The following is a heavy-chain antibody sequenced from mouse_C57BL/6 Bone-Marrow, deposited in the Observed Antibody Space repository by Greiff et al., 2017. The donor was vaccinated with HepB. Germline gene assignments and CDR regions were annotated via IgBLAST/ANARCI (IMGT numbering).Heavy chain of an antibody. V-gene: IGHV1-69*01. CDR1: GYTFTSYW. CDR2: IDPSDCYT. J-gene: IGHJ2*01. Sequence: VQLQQPGAELVMPGASVKLSCKASGYTFTSYWMHWVKQRPGQGLEWIGEIDPSDCYTNYNQKFKGKSTLTVDKSSSTAYMQLSSLTSEDSAVYYCAREGGSTMITTYYFDYWGQGTTLTVSS. D-gene: IGHD2-4*01. CDR3: AREGGSTMITTYYFDY.